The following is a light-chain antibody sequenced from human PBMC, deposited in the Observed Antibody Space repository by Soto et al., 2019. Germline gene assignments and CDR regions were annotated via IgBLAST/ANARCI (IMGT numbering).Light chain of an antibody. V-gene: IGKV3-20*01. CDR2: AAS. Sequence: EIVLTQSPGTLSLSPGDRATLSCRASRSLSSSYVVWYQQKPGQAPRLLIYAASRRATGIPDRFSGSGSATEYTLTISRLEPEDFAVYYCQQQGTFGQGTKLEIK. J-gene: IGKJ2*01. CDR1: RSLSSSY. CDR3: QQQGT.